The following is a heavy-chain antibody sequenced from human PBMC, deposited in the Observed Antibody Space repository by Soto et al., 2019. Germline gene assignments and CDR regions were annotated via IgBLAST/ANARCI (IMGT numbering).Heavy chain of an antibody. D-gene: IGHD4-17*01. V-gene: IGHV4-59*01. CDR3: ARDLGDYGGKIPYYYYGMDV. CDR1: GGSISSYY. J-gene: IGHJ6*02. CDR2: IYYSGST. Sequence: SETLSLTCTVSGGSISSYYWSWIRQPPGKGLEWIGYIYYSGSTNYNPSLKSRVTISVDTSKNQFSLKLSSVTAADTAVYYCARDLGDYGGKIPYYYYGMDVWGQGTTVTVSS.